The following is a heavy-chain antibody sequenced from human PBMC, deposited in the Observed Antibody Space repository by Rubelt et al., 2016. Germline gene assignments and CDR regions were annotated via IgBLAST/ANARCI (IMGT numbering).Heavy chain of an antibody. CDR1: GGSISSSSFY. CDR2: ISYSGTT. D-gene: IGHD1-1*01. CDR3: ARQEIQLFGADGMDV. V-gene: IGHV4-39*07. Sequence: QLQLQESGPGLVKPSETLSLTCTVSGGSISSSSFYWGWIRQPPGKGLEWIGSISYSGTTYSNPALKSRVTISVDTSKNQFARKLGSVTAADTAVDYCARQEIQLFGADGMDVWGQGTTVTVSS. J-gene: IGHJ6*02.